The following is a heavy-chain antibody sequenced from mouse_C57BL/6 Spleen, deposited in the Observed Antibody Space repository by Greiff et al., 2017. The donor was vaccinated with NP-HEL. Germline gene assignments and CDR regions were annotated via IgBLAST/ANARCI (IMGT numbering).Heavy chain of an antibody. CDR2: IDPSDSDT. CDR3: ARRGYYNYFDY. J-gene: IGHJ2*01. Sequence: QVQLQQPGAELVRPGSSVKLSCKASGSTFPSYWMHWVKQRPIQGLEWIGNIDPSDSDTHYNQKFKDKATLTVDKSSSTAYMQLSSLTSEDSAVYYCARRGYYNYFDYWGQGTTLTVSS. D-gene: IGHD2-12*01. V-gene: IGHV1-52*01. CDR1: GSTFPSYW.